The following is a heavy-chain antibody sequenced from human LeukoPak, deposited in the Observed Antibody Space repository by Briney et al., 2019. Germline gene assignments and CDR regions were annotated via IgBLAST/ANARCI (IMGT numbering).Heavy chain of an antibody. CDR1: GGSFSGYY. V-gene: IGHV4-34*01. Sequence: SETLSLTCAVYGGSFSGYYWSWIRQPPGKGLEWIGEINHSGSTNYNPSLKSRVTISVDTSKNQFSLKPSSVTAADTAVYYCARGESRIETPSYWGQGTLVTVSS. CDR3: ARGESRIETPSY. J-gene: IGHJ4*02. CDR2: INHSGST. D-gene: IGHD3-16*02.